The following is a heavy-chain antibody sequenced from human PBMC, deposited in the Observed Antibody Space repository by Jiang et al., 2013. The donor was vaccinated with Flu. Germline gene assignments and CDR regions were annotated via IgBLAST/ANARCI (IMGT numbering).Heavy chain of an antibody. Sequence: SVKVSCKASGGTFSSYAISWVRQAPGQGLEWMGWISAYNGNTNYAQKLQGRVTMTTDTSTSTAYMELRSLRSDDTAVYYCARADGEMATIDPVPLDYWGQGTLVTVSS. CDR1: GGTFSSYA. V-gene: IGHV1-18*01. CDR2: ISAYNGNT. CDR3: ARADGEMATIDPVPLDY. D-gene: IGHD5-24*01. J-gene: IGHJ4*02.